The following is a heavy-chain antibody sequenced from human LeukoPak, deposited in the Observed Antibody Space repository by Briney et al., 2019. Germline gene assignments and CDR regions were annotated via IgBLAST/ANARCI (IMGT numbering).Heavy chain of an antibody. J-gene: IGHJ5*02. D-gene: IGHD2-2*02. CDR1: GGSISSYY. V-gene: IGHV4-59*01. CDR3: ARGDCSSTSCYTRRYWFDP. CDR2: IYYSGST. Sequence: PSETLSLTCTVSGGSISSYYWSWIRQPPGKGLEWIGYIYYSGSTNYNPSLKSRVTISVDTSKYQFSLKLSSVTAADTAVYYCARGDCSSTSCYTRRYWFDPWGQGTLVTVSS.